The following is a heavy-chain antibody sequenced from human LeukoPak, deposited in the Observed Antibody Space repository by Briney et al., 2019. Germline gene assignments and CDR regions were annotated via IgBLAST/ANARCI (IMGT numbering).Heavy chain of an antibody. CDR3: AGELRYFDWLFQLGYYYYYMDV. CDR2: IYHSGST. V-gene: IGHV4-38-2*02. Sequence: SETLSLTCTVSGYSISSGYYWGWIRQPPGKGLEWIGSIYHSGSTYYNPSLKSRVTISVDTSMNQFSLKLSSVTAADTAVYYCAGELRYFDWLFQLGYYYYYMDVWGKGATVTVSS. CDR1: GYSISSGYY. J-gene: IGHJ6*03. D-gene: IGHD3-9*01.